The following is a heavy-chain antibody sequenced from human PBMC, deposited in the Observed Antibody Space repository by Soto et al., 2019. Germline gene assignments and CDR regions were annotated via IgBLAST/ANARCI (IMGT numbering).Heavy chain of an antibody. J-gene: IGHJ3*02. CDR1: GYTFTSYG. D-gene: IGHD1-26*01. CDR3: ARGRVGANEDAFDI. Sequence: ASVKVSCKASGYTFTSYGISWVRQAPGQGLEWMGWMNPNSGNTGYAQKFQGRVTMTRNTSISTAYMELSSLRSEDTAVYYCARGRVGANEDAFDIWGQGTMVTVS. CDR2: MNPNSGNT. V-gene: IGHV1-8*02.